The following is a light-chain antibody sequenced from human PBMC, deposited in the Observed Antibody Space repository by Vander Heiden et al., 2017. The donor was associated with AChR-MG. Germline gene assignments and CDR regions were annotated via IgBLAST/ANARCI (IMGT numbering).Light chain of an antibody. CDR1: QSVSNH. J-gene: IGKJ4*01. V-gene: IGKV3-11*01. CDR2: DAS. Sequence: EILLTQSPATLSLSPGERATRACRASQSVSNHLAWYQHKPGQAPRLLIYDASRRATGIPARFSGSWSGTDFSLTISSLEPEDFAVYYCQQRSNWPPSTFGGGTKVEIK. CDR3: QQRSNWPPST.